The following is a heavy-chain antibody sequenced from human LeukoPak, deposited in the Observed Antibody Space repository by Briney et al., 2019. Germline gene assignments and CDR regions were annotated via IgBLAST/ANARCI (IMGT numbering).Heavy chain of an antibody. CDR3: ARADYGGNSPYYFDY. D-gene: IGHD4-23*01. CDR2: INHSGST. V-gene: IGHV4-34*01. Sequence: SVTLSLTCAVYGRSFSGYYWSWIRQPPGKGLEWIGEINHSGSTNYNPSLKSRVTISVDTSRNQFSLKLSSVTAADTAVYYCARADYGGNSPYYFDYWGQGTLVTVSS. J-gene: IGHJ4*02. CDR1: GRSFSGYY.